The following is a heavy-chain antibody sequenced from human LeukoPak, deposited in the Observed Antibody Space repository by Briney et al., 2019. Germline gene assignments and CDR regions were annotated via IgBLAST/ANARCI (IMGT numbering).Heavy chain of an antibody. Sequence: GGSLRLSCAAPGFTVRSYGMHWLRQAPGKGLEWVAFIRYDGSNKYYADSVKGRFTISRDNSKNTLYLQMNRLRAEDTAVYYCAKGSTGPGAFDIWGQGTMVTVSS. V-gene: IGHV3-30*02. CDR3: AKGSTGPGAFDI. D-gene: IGHD1-1*01. J-gene: IGHJ3*02. CDR2: IRYDGSNK. CDR1: GFTVRSYG.